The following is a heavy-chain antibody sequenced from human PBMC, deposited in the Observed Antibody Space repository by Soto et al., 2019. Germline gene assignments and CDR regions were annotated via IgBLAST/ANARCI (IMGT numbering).Heavy chain of an antibody. V-gene: IGHV3-33*01. D-gene: IGHD3-10*01. CDR1: GFTFSSYG. Sequence: QVQLVESGGGVVQPGRSLRLSCAASGFTFSSYGMHWVRQAPGKGLEWVAVIWYDGSNKYYADSVKGRFTISRDNSKNTLCLQMTILRAEDTAVYYCAREVWFGNVTVYGMDVWGQGTTVTVSS. CDR3: AREVWFGNVTVYGMDV. J-gene: IGHJ6*02. CDR2: IWYDGSNK.